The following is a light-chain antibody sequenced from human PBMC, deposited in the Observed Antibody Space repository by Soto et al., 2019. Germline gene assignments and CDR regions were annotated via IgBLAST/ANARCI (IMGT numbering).Light chain of an antibody. CDR1: SSNIGINY. V-gene: IGLV1-47*01. CDR3: AAWDDSLSGSWV. Sequence: QSVLTQPPSASGTPGQRVTISCSGSSSNIGINYVYWYQQLPGTAPKLLIYRNNQRPLGVPGRFSGSKSGHSASLAISGLRSEDEADYYCAAWDDSLSGSWVFGGGTKLTVL. CDR2: RNN. J-gene: IGLJ3*02.